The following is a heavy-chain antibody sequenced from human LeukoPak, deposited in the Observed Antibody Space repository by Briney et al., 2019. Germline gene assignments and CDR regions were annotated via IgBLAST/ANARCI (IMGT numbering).Heavy chain of an antibody. J-gene: IGHJ4*02. D-gene: IGHD3-9*01. CDR3: ARNYDILTGYYMPVPDY. V-gene: IGHV1-18*01. CDR2: ISAYNGNT. CDR1: GGTFSSYA. Sequence: EASVKVSCKASGGTFSSYAIGWVRQAPGQGLEWMGWISAYNGNTNYAQKLQGRVTMTTDTSTSTAYMELRSLRSDDTAVYYCARNYDILTGYYMPVPDYWGQGTLVTVSS.